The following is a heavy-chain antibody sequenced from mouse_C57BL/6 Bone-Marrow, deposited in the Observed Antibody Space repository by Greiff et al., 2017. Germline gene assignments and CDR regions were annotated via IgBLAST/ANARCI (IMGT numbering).Heavy chain of an antibody. D-gene: IGHD1-1*01. Sequence: VQLQQSGAELVKPGASVKLSCTASGFNINDYYIHWVKQRTEQGLEWIGRIDPEDGDTKYAQKFQDKATITADTSSNTAYLQLSSLTSEDTAVYYSTRSHVYYSTNYGGQGTTLTVSS. CDR1: GFNINDYY. CDR2: IDPEDGDT. J-gene: IGHJ2*01. V-gene: IGHV14-2*01. CDR3: TRSHVYYSTNY.